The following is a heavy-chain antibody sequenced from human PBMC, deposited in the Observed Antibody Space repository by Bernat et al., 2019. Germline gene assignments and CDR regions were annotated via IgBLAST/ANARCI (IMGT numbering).Heavy chain of an antibody. CDR3: AGGYHIGSH. Sequence: EVQLVESGGGLVQPGGSLRLSCTASGFTVRSNYMSWVRQAPGKGLEWVSLIYSDGSTYYADSVTGRFTISRDNSKNTLYLQMDSLRADDTAVYYCAGGYHIGSHWGHGTLVTVSS. J-gene: IGHJ4*01. CDR1: GFTVRSNY. CDR2: IYSDGST. V-gene: IGHV3-66*01. D-gene: IGHD5-12*01.